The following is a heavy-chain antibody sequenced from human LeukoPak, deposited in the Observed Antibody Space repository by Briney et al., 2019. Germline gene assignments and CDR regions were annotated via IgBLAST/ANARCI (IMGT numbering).Heavy chain of an antibody. Sequence: SVKVSCKASGGTFSSYAISWVRQAPGQGLEWMGGIIPIFGTANYAQKFQGRVTITADESTSTAYMKLSSLRSEDTAVYYCARVNIAVAGDASDVWGRGTMVTVSS. CDR2: IIPIFGTA. CDR1: GGTFSSYA. V-gene: IGHV1-69*01. D-gene: IGHD6-19*01. CDR3: ARVNIAVAGDASDV. J-gene: IGHJ3*01.